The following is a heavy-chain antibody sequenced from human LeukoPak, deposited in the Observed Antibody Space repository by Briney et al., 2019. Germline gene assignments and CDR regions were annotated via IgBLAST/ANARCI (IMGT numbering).Heavy chain of an antibody. Sequence: GGSLRLSCAASGFTVSSNYMSWVRQAPGKGLEWVSVIYSGASTYYADSVKGRFTLSRDNSKNTLYLQMNSLRAEDTAVYYCARAGYYYDSSGYYSGTSYYFDYWGQGTLVTVSS. CDR1: GFTVSSNY. D-gene: IGHD3-22*01. CDR3: ARAGYYYDSSGYYSGTSYYFDY. CDR2: IYSGAST. J-gene: IGHJ4*02. V-gene: IGHV3-53*05.